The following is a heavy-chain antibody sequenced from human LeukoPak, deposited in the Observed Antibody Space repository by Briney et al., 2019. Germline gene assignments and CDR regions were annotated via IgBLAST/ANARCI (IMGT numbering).Heavy chain of an antibody. V-gene: IGHV3-7*03. CDR2: IKQDGTER. D-gene: IGHD2-2*01. CDR3: VKDRKYCSTTSCPYYFDY. CDR1: GFNFNIYW. Sequence: GGSLRLSCAASGFNFNIYWMNWVRQAPGKGLEWVANIKQDGTERFFVDSVKGRFTISRDNSKNTLYLQTNSLRVEDTAVYYCVKDRKYCSTTSCPYYFDYWGQGTLVTVSS. J-gene: IGHJ4*02.